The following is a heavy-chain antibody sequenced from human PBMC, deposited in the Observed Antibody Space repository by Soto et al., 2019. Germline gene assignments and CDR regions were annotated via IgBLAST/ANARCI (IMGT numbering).Heavy chain of an antibody. V-gene: IGHV4-59*01. CDR1: GGSISSYY. Sequence: TSETLSLTCTVSGGSISSYYWSWIRQPPGKGLEWIGYIYYSGSTNYNPSLKSRVTISVDTSKNQFSLKLSSVTAADTAVYYCARGLGYCSGGSCPYYHYMDVWGKGTTVTVSS. J-gene: IGHJ6*03. CDR3: ARGLGYCSGGSCPYYHYMDV. CDR2: IYYSGST. D-gene: IGHD2-15*01.